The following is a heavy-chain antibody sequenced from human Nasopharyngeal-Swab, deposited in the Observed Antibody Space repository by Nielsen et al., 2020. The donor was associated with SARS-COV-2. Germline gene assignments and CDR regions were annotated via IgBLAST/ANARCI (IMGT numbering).Heavy chain of an antibody. CDR2: ISSSGTST. D-gene: IGHD3-10*01. J-gene: IGHJ3*02. CDR1: GFTFSDYY. CDR3: ARVLLRALGKFGEGYAFDI. Sequence: GGSLRLSCAASGFTFSDYYMSWFRQAPGKGLEWVSYISSSGTSTHYADSVKGRFTISRDNAKNSLYLQMNSLRVEDTAVYYCARVLLRALGKFGEGYAFDIWGQGTMVTVSS. V-gene: IGHV3-11*01.